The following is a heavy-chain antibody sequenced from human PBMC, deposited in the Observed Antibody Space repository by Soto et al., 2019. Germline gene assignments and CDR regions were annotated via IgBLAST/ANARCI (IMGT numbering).Heavy chain of an antibody. Sequence: SETRSLTCTVSGGSISSGGYYWIWIRQHPGKGLEWIGYIYYSGITYYNPSLKSRVTISVDTSKNQFSLKLSSVTAADTAVYYCARGDMITFGGVIAPLYWGQGTLVTVSS. V-gene: IGHV4-31*03. D-gene: IGHD3-16*02. CDR3: ARGDMITFGGVIAPLY. CDR1: GGSISSGGYY. CDR2: IYYSGIT. J-gene: IGHJ4*02.